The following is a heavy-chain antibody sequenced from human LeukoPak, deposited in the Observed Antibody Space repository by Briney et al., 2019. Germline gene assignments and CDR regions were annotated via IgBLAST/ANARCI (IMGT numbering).Heavy chain of an antibody. CDR1: GGSISSGGHY. D-gene: IGHD3-22*01. J-gene: IGHJ5*02. V-gene: IGHV4-31*03. CDR3: ARVHYYDSCADR. Sequence: SPSETLSLTCTVSGGSISSGGHYWTWIRQHPGTGLEWIGYVYYSGSTYYNPSLKSRATISIDPSKNQFSLRLSSVTAADTAVYYCARVHYYDSCADRWGQGTLVTVSS. CDR2: VYYSGST.